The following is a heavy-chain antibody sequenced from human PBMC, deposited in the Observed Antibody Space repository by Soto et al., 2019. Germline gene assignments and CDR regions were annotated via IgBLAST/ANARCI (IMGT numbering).Heavy chain of an antibody. CDR1: GFSFSSYA. V-gene: IGHV3-23*01. D-gene: IGHD3-10*01. CDR3: AKGPDPGAFDI. J-gene: IGHJ3*02. Sequence: EVQLLESGGGLVQPGGSLRLSCAASGFSFSSYAISWVRQAPGRGLEWVSTFRDTGDKTYYADSVKGRFTVSRDISQNTLYQQMNGLSPDDTAIYYCAKGPDPGAFDIWGQGTMVTVSS. CDR2: FRDTGDKT.